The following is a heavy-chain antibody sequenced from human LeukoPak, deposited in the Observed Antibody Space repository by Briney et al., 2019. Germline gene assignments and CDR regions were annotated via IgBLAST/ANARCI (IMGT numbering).Heavy chain of an antibody. Sequence: SVKVSCKASGFTFATSAVQWVRQARGQRLEWIGWIVVGSNNTNYAQKFQERATITRDLSTGTAYMELSSLRSEDTAVYYCAAPGYSSGWYGLWGQETLVTVSS. J-gene: IGHJ4*02. CDR3: AAPGYSSGWYGL. D-gene: IGHD6-19*01. V-gene: IGHV1-58*01. CDR1: GFTFATSA. CDR2: IVVGSNNT.